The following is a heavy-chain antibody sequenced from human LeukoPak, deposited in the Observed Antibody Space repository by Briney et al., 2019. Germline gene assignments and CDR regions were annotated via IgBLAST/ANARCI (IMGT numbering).Heavy chain of an antibody. D-gene: IGHD6-13*01. CDR3: ARSRGRQQPHDWFDP. J-gene: IGHJ5*02. CDR1: GYTFTSYG. V-gene: IGHV1-18*01. Sequence: ASVEVSCKASGYTFTSYGISWVRQAPGQGLEWMGWISAYNGNTNYAQKLQGRVTMTTDTSTSTAYMELRSLRSDDTAVYYCARSRGRQQPHDWFDPWGQGTLVTVSS. CDR2: ISAYNGNT.